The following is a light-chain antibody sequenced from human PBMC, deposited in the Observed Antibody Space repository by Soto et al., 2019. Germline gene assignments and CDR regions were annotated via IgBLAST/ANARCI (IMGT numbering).Light chain of an antibody. CDR2: QAS. CDR3: QQYNSYSLT. CDR1: QTISSW. V-gene: IGKV1-5*03. Sequence: DIQMTQSPSALSASVVDRVTITCVASQTISSWLAWYQQKPGEAPRLLIYQASSLETEVPSRFSGSGSGTEFTLTISSLQPGDFATYYCQQYNSYSLTFGQGTKVDI. J-gene: IGKJ1*01.